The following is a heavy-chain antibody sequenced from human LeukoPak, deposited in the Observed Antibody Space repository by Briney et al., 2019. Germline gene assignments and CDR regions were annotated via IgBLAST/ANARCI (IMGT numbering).Heavy chain of an antibody. V-gene: IGHV3-21*01. J-gene: IGHJ6*03. CDR2: ISTSSSYI. CDR3: ARSSDNYYYHYMDV. D-gene: IGHD5-24*01. CDR1: GFTFNTYS. Sequence: PGGSLRLSCEASGFTFNTYSMNWARQAPGKGLEWVSSISTSSSYIYYADSMKGRFTISRDNAKNSLYLQMNSLRAEDTAVYYCARSSDNYYYHYMDVWGKGTTVTVSS.